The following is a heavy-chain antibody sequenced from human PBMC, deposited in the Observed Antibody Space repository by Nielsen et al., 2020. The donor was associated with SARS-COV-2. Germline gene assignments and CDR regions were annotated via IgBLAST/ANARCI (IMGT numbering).Heavy chain of an antibody. D-gene: IGHD6-19*01. V-gene: IGHV3-23*01. Sequence: GESLKISCVVSGFTISTYAMSWVRQAPGKGLEWVSAISASTYYADSVKGRFTISRDNSKNTLYLQMNSLRAEDTAVYYCAKMSGYTSGWYGDYWGQGTLVIVSS. CDR3: AKMSGYTSGWYGDY. CDR1: GFTISTYA. J-gene: IGHJ4*02. CDR2: ISAST.